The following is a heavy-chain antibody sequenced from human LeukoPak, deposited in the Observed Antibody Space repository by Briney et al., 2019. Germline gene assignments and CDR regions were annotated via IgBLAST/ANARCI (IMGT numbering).Heavy chain of an antibody. J-gene: IGHJ6*02. Sequence: ASVKVSCKVSGYTLTDLSMHWLRQAPGKGLEWLGGFDPEDGETIYAQKFQGRVTLPEDTSTDTAYMELSSLRSEDTAAYYCATDIPRRVRGVVYSSFGMDVWGQGTTVTVSS. V-gene: IGHV1-24*01. CDR1: GYTLTDLS. CDR3: ATDIPRRVRGVVYSSFGMDV. CDR2: FDPEDGET. D-gene: IGHD3-10*01.